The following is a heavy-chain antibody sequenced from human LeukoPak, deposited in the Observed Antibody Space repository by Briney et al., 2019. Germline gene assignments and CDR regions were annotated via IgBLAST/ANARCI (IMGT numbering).Heavy chain of an antibody. CDR3: LREETIVVIREPPP. CDR1: GFTLSNYW. Sequence: GGSLRLSCAASGFTLSNYWMSWVRQAPGKGLEWVANINKYGNDKYYVDAVKGRFTITRDNAKNLLYLQMNSLGAEDTAIYYCLREETIVVIREPPPRGQGTLVTVSS. CDR2: INKYGNDK. D-gene: IGHD3-22*01. V-gene: IGHV3-7*01. J-gene: IGHJ4*02.